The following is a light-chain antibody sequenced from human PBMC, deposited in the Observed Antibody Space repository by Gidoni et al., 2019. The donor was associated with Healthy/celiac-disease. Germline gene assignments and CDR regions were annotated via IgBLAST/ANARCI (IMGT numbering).Light chain of an antibody. J-gene: IGLJ7*01. Sequence: QSALTQPDSVSGSPGQSITISCTGTSSDVGGYNSVSWYQQHTGKAPKLMIYDVSNRPSGVSNRFSGSKSGNTASLTISGLQAEDEADYYCSSYTSSSTAVFGGGTQLTVL. CDR1: SSDVGGYNS. CDR3: SSYTSSSTAV. CDR2: DVS. V-gene: IGLV2-14*03.